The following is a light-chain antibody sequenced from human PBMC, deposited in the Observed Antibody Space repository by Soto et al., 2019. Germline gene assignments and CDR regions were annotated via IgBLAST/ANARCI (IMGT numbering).Light chain of an antibody. Sequence: QSALTQPRSVSGSPGQSVTISCTGTSSDVGAYNYVSWYQQHPGKAPKLIIYDVIKRPSGVPDRCSGSKSGNTASLSISGLQAEDEADYYFCSYAGSYTGVFGGGTKLTVL. CDR2: DVI. J-gene: IGLJ3*02. V-gene: IGLV2-11*01. CDR3: CSYAGSYTGV. CDR1: SSDVGAYNY.